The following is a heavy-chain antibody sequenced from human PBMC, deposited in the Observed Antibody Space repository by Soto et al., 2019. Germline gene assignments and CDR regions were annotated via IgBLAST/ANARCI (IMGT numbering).Heavy chain of an antibody. D-gene: IGHD4-17*01. J-gene: IGHJ6*02. Sequence: QVQLVQSGAEVKKPGASVKVSCKASGYTFTSYDINWVRQATGQGLEWMGWMNPNSGNTRYAQKCQGRVTMTRNTSISTAYMELTSLRSEYTAVYYCARNDTVTSYYYYYGMDVWGQGTTVTVSS. CDR1: GYTFTSYD. CDR3: ARNDTVTSYYYYYGMDV. CDR2: MNPNSGNT. V-gene: IGHV1-8*01.